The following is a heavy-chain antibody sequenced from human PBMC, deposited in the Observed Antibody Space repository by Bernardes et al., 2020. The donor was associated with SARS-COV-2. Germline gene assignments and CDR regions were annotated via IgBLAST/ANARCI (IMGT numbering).Heavy chain of an antibody. J-gene: IGHJ4*02. CDR3: TRGTVAGAAGY. V-gene: IGHV4-39*07. Sequence: SETLSLTCTVSGGSVSSSDNFWGWIRQPPGKGLEWIGTISYSGNTYYNTSVKSRVIISLDTSKNQFSLRLSSVTPAETAMYYCTRGTVAGAAGYWGQGTLVTVSS. D-gene: IGHD6-19*01. CDR2: ISYSGNT. CDR1: GGSVSSSDNF.